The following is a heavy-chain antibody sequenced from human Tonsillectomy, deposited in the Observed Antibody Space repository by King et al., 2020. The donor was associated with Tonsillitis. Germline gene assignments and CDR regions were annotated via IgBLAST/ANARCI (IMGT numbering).Heavy chain of an antibody. D-gene: IGHD3-9*01. CDR1: GGSITSGSYY. CDR2: IYTSGST. J-gene: IGHJ5*02. V-gene: IGHV4-61*02. Sequence: VQLQESGPGLVKPSQTLSLTCSVSGGSITSGSYYWTWIRQPAGKGLEWIGRIYTSGSTTYNPSLASRVTMSVDTSKNQFSLKLNSVTAADTAVYYCARGGVILTGGSLFDPWGQGTLVTVSS. CDR3: ARGGVILTGGSLFDP.